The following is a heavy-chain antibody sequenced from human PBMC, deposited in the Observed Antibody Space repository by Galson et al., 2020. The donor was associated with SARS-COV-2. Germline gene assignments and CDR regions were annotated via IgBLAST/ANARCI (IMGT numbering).Heavy chain of an antibody. CDR3: ARDFDAGDGY. D-gene: IGHD2-21*02. J-gene: IGHJ4*02. CDR1: GFTFSNYW. CDR2: INGDGTKT. Sequence: GESLKISCAASGFTFSNYWIHWVRQAPGKGLEWVSRINGDGTKTGYADSVKGRFTISRDNARDTLYLQMNSLRAEDTAVYYCARDFDAGDGYWGQGTLVIVSS. V-gene: IGHV3-74*01.